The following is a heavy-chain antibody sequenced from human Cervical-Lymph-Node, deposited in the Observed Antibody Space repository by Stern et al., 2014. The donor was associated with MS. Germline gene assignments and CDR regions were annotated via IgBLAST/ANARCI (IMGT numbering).Heavy chain of an antibody. V-gene: IGHV4-31*03. J-gene: IGHJ2*01. CDR1: GGSISSGGYY. CDR3: ARVSEDDLTNWSFDL. Sequence: QVQLQESGPGLVKPSQTLSLTCTVSGGSISSGGYYWTWIRQQPGKGLEWIGNIYYRGMTYYNPSLKSRLTMSVDTSKNQFSVRLSSVTAADTALYYGARVSEDDLTNWSFDLWGRGTLVTVSS. D-gene: IGHD3-3*01. CDR2: IYYRGMT.